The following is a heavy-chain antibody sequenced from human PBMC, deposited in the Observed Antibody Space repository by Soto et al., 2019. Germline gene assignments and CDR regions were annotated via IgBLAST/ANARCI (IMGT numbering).Heavy chain of an antibody. D-gene: IGHD3-10*01. CDR3: ARDHYYGSGSYYSNWFDP. CDR1: GYPFTSYA. Sequence: QVQLVQSGAEVKKPGASVKVSCKASGYPFTSYAMPWVRQAPGQRLEWMGWINAGNGNTKYSQKFQGRVTITRDTSASTAYMELSSLRSEDTAVYYCARDHYYGSGSYYSNWFDPWGQGTLVTVSS. J-gene: IGHJ5*02. CDR2: INAGNGNT. V-gene: IGHV1-3*01.